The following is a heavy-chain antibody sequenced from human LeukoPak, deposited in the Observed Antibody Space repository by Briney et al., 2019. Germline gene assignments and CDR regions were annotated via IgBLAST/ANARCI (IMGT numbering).Heavy chain of an antibody. CDR1: GFTFSSYS. Sequence: PGGSLRLSCAASGFTFSSYSMNWVRQAPGKGLEWVSFISSSSSYIYYADSVKGRFTISRDNAKNSLYLQMNSLRAEDTAVYYCAQMWTGHPTTWGGWGQGTLVTVSS. CDR3: AQMWTGHPTTWGG. D-gene: IGHD3/OR15-3a*01. CDR2: ISSSSSYI. V-gene: IGHV3-21*01. J-gene: IGHJ4*02.